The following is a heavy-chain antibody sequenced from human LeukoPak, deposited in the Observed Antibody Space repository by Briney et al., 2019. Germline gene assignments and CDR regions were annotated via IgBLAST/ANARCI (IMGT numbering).Heavy chain of an antibody. CDR1: GGTFISYA. CDR2: IIPIFGTA. CDR3: ARGLVGAVKAFDI. D-gene: IGHD1-26*01. Sequence: ASVKGSCKASGGTFISYAIRWVRQAPGQGLEWMGGIIPIFGTANYAQKFQGRVTITADESTSTAYMELSSLRSEDTAVYYCARGLVGAVKAFDIWGQGTMVTVSS. J-gene: IGHJ3*02. V-gene: IGHV1-69*13.